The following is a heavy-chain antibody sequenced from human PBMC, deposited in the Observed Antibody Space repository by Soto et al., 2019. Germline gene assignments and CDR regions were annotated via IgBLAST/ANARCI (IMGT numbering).Heavy chain of an antibody. D-gene: IGHD2-21*02. CDR2: ISYDGSNK. Sequence: GGSLRLSCAASGFTFNSYAMHWVRQAPGKGLEWVALISYDGSNKYYADSVKGRFTISRDNSKNTLYLQLNSLRADDTAVYFCAKKRRSGGDNWYFDSWGQGTLVTVSS. V-gene: IGHV3-30-3*01. J-gene: IGHJ4*02. CDR1: GFTFNSYA. CDR3: AKKRRSGGDNWYFDS.